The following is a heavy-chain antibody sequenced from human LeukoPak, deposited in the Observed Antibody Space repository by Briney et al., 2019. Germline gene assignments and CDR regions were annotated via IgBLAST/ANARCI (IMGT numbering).Heavy chain of an antibody. CDR2: IYYSGST. V-gene: IGHV4-59*01. D-gene: IGHD6-13*01. J-gene: IGHJ6*03. Sequence: SETLSLTCTVSGGSISSYYWSWIRQPPGKGLEWIGYIYYSGSTNYSPSLKSRVTISVDTSKNQFSLKLSSVTAADTAVYYCARGGSSSWGYYYYYYMDVWGKGTTVTISS. CDR3: ARGGSSSWGYYYYYYMDV. CDR1: GGSISSYY.